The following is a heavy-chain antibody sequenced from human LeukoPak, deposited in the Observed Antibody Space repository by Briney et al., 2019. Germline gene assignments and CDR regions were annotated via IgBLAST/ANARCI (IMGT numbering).Heavy chain of an antibody. V-gene: IGHV3-30*02. Sequence: GGSLRLSCAASGFTFSSYGVHWVRQAPGKGLEWVAFIRNDGSNKYYADSVKGRFTISGDNSKNTLCLQMNSLRAEDTAVYYCAKDRGGYSSSSNTFDYWGQGTLVTVSS. J-gene: IGHJ4*02. D-gene: IGHD6-6*01. CDR2: IRNDGSNK. CDR1: GFTFSSYG. CDR3: AKDRGGYSSSSNTFDY.